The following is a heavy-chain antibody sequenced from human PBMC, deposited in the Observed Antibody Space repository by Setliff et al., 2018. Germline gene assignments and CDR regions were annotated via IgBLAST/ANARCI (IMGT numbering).Heavy chain of an antibody. D-gene: IGHD6-19*01. CDR3: ARTRGSSGWLNWFDP. CDR1: GGSINSGSYY. CDR2: IYSRGST. V-gene: IGHV4-61*02. Sequence: SETLSLTCTVSGGSINSGSYYWSWIRQPAGKGLEWIGRIYSRGSTNYNPSLKSRVTVSLDASKNQLSLKLSSVTAADTAVYYCARTRGSSGWLNWFDPWGQGTLVTVSS. J-gene: IGHJ5*02.